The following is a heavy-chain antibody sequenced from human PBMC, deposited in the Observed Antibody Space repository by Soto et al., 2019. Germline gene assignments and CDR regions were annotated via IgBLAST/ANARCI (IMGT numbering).Heavy chain of an antibody. CDR2: IYHSGNT. Sequence: SXNFAVSGCSISRSRWWTWVRQPPGKGLEWIGEIYHSGNTNYNPSLNSRVSFSVDKSKSQFSLRLTSVTAADTAVYYSASKLDTTLGDWGQGTLVTGSS. V-gene: IGHV4-4*02. D-gene: IGHD5-18*01. CDR1: GCSISRSRW. J-gene: IGHJ4*02. CDR3: ASKLDTTLGD.